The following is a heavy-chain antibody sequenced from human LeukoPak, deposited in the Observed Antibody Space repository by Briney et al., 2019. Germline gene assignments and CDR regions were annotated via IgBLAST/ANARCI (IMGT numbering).Heavy chain of an antibody. D-gene: IGHD3-3*01. CDR1: GGTFSSYA. CDR3: AREQTVLRFLEWLPPIWFDP. CDR2: IIPIFGTA. Sequence: SVKVSCKASGGTFSSYAISWVRQAPGQGLEWMGGIIPIFGTANYAQKFQGRVTITTDESTSTAYMELSSLRSEDTAVYYCAREQTVLRFLEWLPPIWFDPWGQGTLVTVSS. J-gene: IGHJ5*02. V-gene: IGHV1-69*05.